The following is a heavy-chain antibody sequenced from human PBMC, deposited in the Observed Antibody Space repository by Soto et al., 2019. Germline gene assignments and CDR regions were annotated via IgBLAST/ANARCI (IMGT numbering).Heavy chain of an antibody. Sequence: QITLKESGPTLVKPTQTLTLTCTFSGFSLSTSGVGVGWIRQPPGKALEWLALIYWDDDKRYSPSLKSRLTITKDTSKDQVVLTMTNMDPVDTXTYXCXXXXXYXXXXDVWGQGTTVTVSS. CDR3: XXXXXYXXXXDV. CDR2: IYWDDDK. V-gene: IGHV2-5*02. CDR1: GFSLSTSGVG. J-gene: IGHJ6*02.